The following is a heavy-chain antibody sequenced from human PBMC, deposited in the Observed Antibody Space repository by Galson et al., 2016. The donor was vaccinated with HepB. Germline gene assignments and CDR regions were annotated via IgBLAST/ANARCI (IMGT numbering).Heavy chain of an antibody. D-gene: IGHD6-19*01. CDR1: GYTFTGYY. CDR3: ARDLKRPSGYSSGWSQAEYFQH. J-gene: IGHJ1*01. CDR2: INPNSGGT. Sequence: QSGAEVKQPGESLRISCKASGYTFTGYYMQWVRQAPGQGLEWMGWINPNSGGTKSAQKFQGRVTMTRDTSISTAYMELSRLRSDDTAVYYCARDLKRPSGYSSGWSQAEYFQHWGQGILVTVSS. V-gene: IGHV1-2*02.